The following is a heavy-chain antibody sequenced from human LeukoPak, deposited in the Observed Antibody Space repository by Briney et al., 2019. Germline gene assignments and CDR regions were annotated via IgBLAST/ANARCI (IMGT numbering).Heavy chain of an antibody. CDR1: GGSISSGDYY. V-gene: IGHV4-30-4*08. J-gene: IGHJ4*02. Sequence: SETLSLTCTVSGGSISSGDYYWSWIRQPPGTGLEWVGYIYYSGSTYYNPSLKSRVTISVDTSKNQFSLKLSSVTAADTAVYYCARDLSSSGWLYYFDYWGQGTLVTVSS. CDR3: ARDLSSSGWLYYFDY. CDR2: IYYSGST. D-gene: IGHD6-19*01.